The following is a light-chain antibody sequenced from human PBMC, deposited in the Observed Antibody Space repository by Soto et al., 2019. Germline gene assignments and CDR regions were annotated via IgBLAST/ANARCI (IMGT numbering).Light chain of an antibody. J-gene: IGKJ4*01. V-gene: IGKV3-11*01. Sequence: EIVLTQSPATLSLSPGEGATLSCRASQGVSTYLAWYQQKPGQAPRLLKYDASIRATGIPGRFSGSGSGTGFTLTISSLLPKAFAVYFCQQRSNWPLNFGGGTKVEIK. CDR1: QGVSTY. CDR2: DAS. CDR3: QQRSNWPLN.